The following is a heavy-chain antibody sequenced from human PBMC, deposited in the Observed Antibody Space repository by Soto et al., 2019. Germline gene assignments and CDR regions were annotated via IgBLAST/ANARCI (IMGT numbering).Heavy chain of an antibody. Sequence: EVQLLESGGAWLRLGGSRSPSFQPLGSTLVHMFLIWSRQPQGRGREGVLPPSGSGSTVYLADSVRGRFTMSRDLSRNTVSLQMNSLRAEDTAIYYCAKVRASYLSASYFYYGLDVWGQGTTVTVSS. J-gene: IGHJ6*02. CDR3: AKVRASYLSASYFYYGLDV. V-gene: IGHV3-23*01. CDR1: GSTLVHMF. D-gene: IGHD3-10*01. CDR2: PSGSGSTV.